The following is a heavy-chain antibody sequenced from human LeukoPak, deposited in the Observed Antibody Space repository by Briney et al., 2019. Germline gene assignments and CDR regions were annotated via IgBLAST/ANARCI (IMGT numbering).Heavy chain of an antibody. J-gene: IGHJ4*02. V-gene: IGHV3-23*01. CDR3: AQRQGHAFDN. Sequence: SGGSLRLSCAASGFTFSGYAMTWVRQGPGKRLEWVSYISASGDGTYYADSVKGRFTLSRDNSKSTLYLQMNSLRAEDTAVYYCAQRQGHAFDNWGQGTLVTVSS. CDR2: ISASGDGT. CDR1: GFTFSGYA.